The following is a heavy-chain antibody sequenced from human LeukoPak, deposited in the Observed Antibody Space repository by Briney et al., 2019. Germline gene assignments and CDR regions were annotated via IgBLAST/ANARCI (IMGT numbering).Heavy chain of an antibody. J-gene: IGHJ4*02. CDR3: AKPGYSSGWYQTYYFDY. CDR2: ILYDGSNK. D-gene: IGHD6-19*01. V-gene: IGHV3-30*02. Sequence: GGSLRLSCAASGFTFSSYGMHWVRQAPGKGLEWVAFILYDGSNKYYADSVKGRFTISRDNSKNTLYLQMNSLRAVDTAVYYCAKPGYSSGWYQTYYFDYWGQGTLVTVSS. CDR1: GFTFSSYG.